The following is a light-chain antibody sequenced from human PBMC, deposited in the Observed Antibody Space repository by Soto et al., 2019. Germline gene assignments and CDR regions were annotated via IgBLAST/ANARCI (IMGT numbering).Light chain of an antibody. CDR2: EAS. CDR1: QSVDVW. CDR3: QHYSASSRSS. Sequence: DIQMTQSPSTLSASVGDRVTITCRASQSVDVWLAWFQQKPGKAPKVLIHEASSLDSGVPSRLSGSGSGTEFTLTSTSLQPDDFATYCCQHYSASSRSSFGQGTKVEIK. V-gene: IGKV1-5*03. J-gene: IGKJ1*01.